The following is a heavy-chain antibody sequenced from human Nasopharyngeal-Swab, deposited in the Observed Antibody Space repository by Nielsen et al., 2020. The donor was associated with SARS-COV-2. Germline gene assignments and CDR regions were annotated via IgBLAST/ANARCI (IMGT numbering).Heavy chain of an antibody. CDR3: ARLVTSGHLDLDY. CDR1: GYLFINYP. J-gene: IGHJ4*02. Sequence: ASVKVSCKASGYLFINYPLHWVRQAPGRGLEWMGWITTANGNTRYSPKIQDRITLTRDPSANTAHLELSSLRSEDTAVYYCARLVTSGHLDLDYWGQGTLVTVSS. V-gene: IGHV1-3*04. CDR2: ITTANGNT. D-gene: IGHD6-6*01.